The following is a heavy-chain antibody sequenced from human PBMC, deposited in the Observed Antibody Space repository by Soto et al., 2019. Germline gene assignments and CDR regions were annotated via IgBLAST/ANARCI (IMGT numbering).Heavy chain of an antibody. J-gene: IGHJ5*02. CDR3: ARAGPPSPNWFDP. CDR2: IYYSGST. Sequence: PSETLSLTCTVSGGSISSGDYYWSWNRQPPGKGLEWIRYIYYSGSTYYNPSLKSRVTISVDTSKNQFSLKLSSVTAADTAVYYCARAGPPSPNWFDPWGQGSLIT. CDR1: GGSISSGDYY. D-gene: IGHD2-2*01. V-gene: IGHV4-30-4*01.